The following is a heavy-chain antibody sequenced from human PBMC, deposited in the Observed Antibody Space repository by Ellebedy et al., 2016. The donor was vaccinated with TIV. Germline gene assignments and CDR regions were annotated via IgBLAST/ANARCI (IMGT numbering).Heavy chain of an antibody. CDR2: AHNDETYK. CDR3: AKDLGFAMDV. V-gene: IGHV3-30*02. D-gene: IGHD7-27*01. J-gene: IGHJ6*02. CDR1: GFIFNNYN. Sequence: GESLKISCAASGFIFNNYNLRWVRQAPGKGLEWVAIAHNDETYKFYADSVKGRFTVSRDNSGNTAYLQMHSLRVEDTAVYYCAKDLGFAMDVWGQGTTVTVSS.